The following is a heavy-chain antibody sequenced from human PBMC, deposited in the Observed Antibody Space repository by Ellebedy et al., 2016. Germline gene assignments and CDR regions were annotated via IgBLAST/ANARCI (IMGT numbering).Heavy chain of an antibody. J-gene: IGHJ3*02. D-gene: IGHD6-25*01. Sequence: SETLSLTCTVSGGSISSYYWSWIRQPPGKGLEWIGYIYYSGSTNYNPSLKSRVTISVDTSKNQFSLKLSSVTAADTAVYYCARARGGSLGAFDIWGQGTMVTVSS. CDR1: GGSISSYY. CDR2: IYYSGST. V-gene: IGHV4-59*08. CDR3: ARARGGSLGAFDI.